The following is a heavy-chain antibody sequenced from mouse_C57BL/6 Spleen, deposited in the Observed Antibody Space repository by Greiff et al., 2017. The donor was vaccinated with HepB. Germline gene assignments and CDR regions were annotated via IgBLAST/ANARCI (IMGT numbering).Heavy chain of an antibody. D-gene: IGHD2-5*01. CDR3: ARRRSNYVAFDY. CDR2: IDPSDSYT. V-gene: IGHV1-69*01. Sequence: VQLQQSGAELVMPGASVKLSCKASGYTFTSYWMHWVKQRPGQGLEWIGEIDPSDSYTNYNQKFKGKSTLTVDKSSSTAYMQLSSLTSEDSAVYYCARRRSNYVAFDYWGQGTTLTVSS. J-gene: IGHJ2*01. CDR1: GYTFTSYW.